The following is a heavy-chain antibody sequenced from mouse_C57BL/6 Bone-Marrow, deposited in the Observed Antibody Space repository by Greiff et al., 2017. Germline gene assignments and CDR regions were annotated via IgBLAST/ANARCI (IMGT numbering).Heavy chain of an antibody. CDR2: ISSGGSYT. V-gene: IGHV5-6*02. Sequence: EVMLVESGGDLVKPGGSLKLSCAASGFTFSSYGMSWVRQTPDKRLEWVATISSGGSYTYYPDSVKGRFTISRDNAKNTLYLQMSSLKSEDTAMYYCARQGDYDGDAMDYWGQGTSVTVSS. D-gene: IGHD2-4*01. CDR3: ARQGDYDGDAMDY. J-gene: IGHJ4*01. CDR1: GFTFSSYG.